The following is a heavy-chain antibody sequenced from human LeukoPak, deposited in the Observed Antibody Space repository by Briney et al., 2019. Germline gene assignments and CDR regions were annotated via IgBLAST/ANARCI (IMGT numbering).Heavy chain of an antibody. V-gene: IGHV3-23*01. CDR3: AKGQRPQECGGDCDIPYYYVMDV. CDR1: GFTFNSYA. D-gene: IGHD2-21*02. Sequence: GGPLRLSCAASGFTFNSYAMNWVRQAPGKGLDWVSAVSASGGRTYYADSVKGRFTISRDNSKNTLYLQMSNLRADDTAVYYCAKGQRPQECGGDCDIPYYYVMDVWGQGTTVTVSS. CDR2: VSASGGRT. J-gene: IGHJ6*02.